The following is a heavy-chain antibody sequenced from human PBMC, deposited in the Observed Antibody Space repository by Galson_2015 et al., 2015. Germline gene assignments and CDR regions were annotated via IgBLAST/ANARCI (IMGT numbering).Heavy chain of an antibody. CDR3: ARAQKGYDATDY. CDR1: GFIFSTYS. Sequence: SLRLSCAASGFIFSTYSMNWVRQAPGKGLEWVSSITSSSSYISYADSVKGRFAVSRDNAKNSLFLRMNSLRDDDTAVYYCARAQKGYDATDYWGQGTLVTVSS. J-gene: IGHJ4*02. D-gene: IGHD3-16*01. V-gene: IGHV3-21*01. CDR2: ITSSSSYI.